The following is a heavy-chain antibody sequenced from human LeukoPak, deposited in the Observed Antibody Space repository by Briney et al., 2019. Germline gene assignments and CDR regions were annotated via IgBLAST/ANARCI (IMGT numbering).Heavy chain of an antibody. CDR2: IKQGASEE. Sequence: GGSLRLSCAASGFTFSYYWMGRVRQAPGKGLEWVANIKQGASEEYYVDSVKGRFTISRDNAKNSLYLQMDSLRAEDTAVYYCARDEHQFYHASTGRFDYWGQGTLVTVSS. J-gene: IGHJ4*02. CDR1: GFTFSYYW. V-gene: IGHV3-7*04. CDR3: ARDEHQFYHASTGRFDY. D-gene: IGHD3-22*01.